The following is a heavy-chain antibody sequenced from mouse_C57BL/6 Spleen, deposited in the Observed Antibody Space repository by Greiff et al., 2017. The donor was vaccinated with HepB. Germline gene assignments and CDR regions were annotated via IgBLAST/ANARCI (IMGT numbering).Heavy chain of an antibody. V-gene: IGHV1-22*01. CDR2: INPNNGGT. CDR3: ASGITTVVEDYFDY. Sequence: EVQLQQSGPELVKPGASVKMSCKASGYTFTDYNMHWVKQSHGKSLEWIGYINPNNGGTSYNQKFKGKATLTVNKSSSTAYMELRSLTSEDSAVYYCASGITTVVEDYFDYWGQGTTLTVSS. J-gene: IGHJ2*01. CDR1: GYTFTDYN. D-gene: IGHD1-1*01.